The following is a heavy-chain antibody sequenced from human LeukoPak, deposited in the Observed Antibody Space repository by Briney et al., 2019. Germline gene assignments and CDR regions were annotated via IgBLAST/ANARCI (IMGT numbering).Heavy chain of an antibody. CDR3: AKEYTRVYCTNGVCYGDYFDY. J-gene: IGHJ4*02. D-gene: IGHD2-8*01. CDR2: ISGSGGST. V-gene: IGHV3-23*01. Sequence: GGSLRLSCAASGFTFSSYAMSWFRQAPGKGLEWVSAISGSGGSTYYADSVKGRFTISRDNSKNTLYLQMNSLRAEDTAVYYCAKEYTRVYCTNGVCYGDYFDYWGQGTLVTVSS. CDR1: GFTFSSYA.